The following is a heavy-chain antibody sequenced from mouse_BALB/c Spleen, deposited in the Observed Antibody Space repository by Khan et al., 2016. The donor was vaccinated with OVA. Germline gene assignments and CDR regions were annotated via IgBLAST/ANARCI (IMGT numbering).Heavy chain of an antibody. CDR1: GYTFTSYT. V-gene: IGHV1-4*01. CDR2: INPSSGYT. Sequence: QMQLEESGAELARPGASVKMSCKASGYTFTSYTMHWVKQGPGQGLEWIGYINPSSGYTKYNQKFKDKATLTADKSSSTAYMQLSSLTSEDSAVYYCARTHERWGQGTTLTVSS. J-gene: IGHJ2*01. CDR3: ARTHER.